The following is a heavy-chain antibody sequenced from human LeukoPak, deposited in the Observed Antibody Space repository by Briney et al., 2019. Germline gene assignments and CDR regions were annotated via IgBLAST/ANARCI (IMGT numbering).Heavy chain of an antibody. D-gene: IGHD5-18*01. J-gene: IGHJ6*02. CDR2: ISYDGSNK. Sequence: PGRSLRLSCAASGFTFSSYGMHWVRQAPGKGLEWVAVISYDGSNKYYADSVKGRFTISRDNSKNTLYLQMNSLRAEDTAVYYCAKDSGYSYGTTFYYYYGMGVWGQGTTVTVSS. CDR1: GFTFSSYG. V-gene: IGHV3-30*18. CDR3: AKDSGYSYGTTFYYYYGMGV.